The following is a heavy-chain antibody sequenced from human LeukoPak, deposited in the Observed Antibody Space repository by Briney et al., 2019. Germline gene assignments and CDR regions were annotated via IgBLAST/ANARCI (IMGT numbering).Heavy chain of an antibody. CDR2: SIPVFGTS. CDR3: ARVTGGGYCSTTSFYTRGCFDP. J-gene: IGHJ5*02. CDR1: GGTFTSYA. D-gene: IGHD2-2*02. V-gene: IGHV1-69*13. Sequence: SVKVSCKASGGTFTSYAISWVRQAPGQGLEWMGGSIPVFGTSNYAQKFQGRVTMTADESTRTAYMELSSLRSEDTAVYYCARVTGGGYCSTTSFYTRGCFDPWDQGTLVTVSA.